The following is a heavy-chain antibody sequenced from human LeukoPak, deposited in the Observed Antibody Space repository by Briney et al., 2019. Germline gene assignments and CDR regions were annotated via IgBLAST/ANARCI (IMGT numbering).Heavy chain of an antibody. J-gene: IGHJ4*02. V-gene: IGHV7-4-1*02. Sequence: GASVKVSCKASGYTFIRYAINWLRQVPGQGVEWMGWINMYTANPAYAQGFTERFVFSLDTSVSTAYLEISNLKAEDTAVYYCARHDNDDDFDYWGQGTLVTVSS. CDR3: ARHDNDDDFDY. CDR1: GYTFIRYA. D-gene: IGHD3-16*01. CDR2: INMYTANP.